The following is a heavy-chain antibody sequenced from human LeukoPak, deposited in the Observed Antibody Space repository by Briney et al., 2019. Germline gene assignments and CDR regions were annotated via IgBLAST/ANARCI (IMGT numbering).Heavy chain of an antibody. CDR1: GFTFSSYA. J-gene: IGHJ4*02. D-gene: IGHD3-9*01. V-gene: IGHV3-23*01. Sequence: GGSLRLSCAASGFTFSSYAMSWVRQAPGKGLEWVSAISGSGGSTYYADSVKGRFTISRDNSKNTLYLQMNSLRAEDTAVHYCARGGNYDILTGYIFDYWGQGTLVTVSS. CDR3: ARGGNYDILTGYIFDY. CDR2: ISGSGGST.